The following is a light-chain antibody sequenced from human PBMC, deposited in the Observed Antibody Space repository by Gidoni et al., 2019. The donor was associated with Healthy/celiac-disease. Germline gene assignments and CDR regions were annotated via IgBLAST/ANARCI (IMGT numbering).Light chain of an antibody. CDR1: QGISSY. V-gene: IGKV1-8*01. CDR2: AAS. CDR3: QQYYSYPQT. Sequence: AIRMTQSPSSFSASTGDRVTITCRASQGISSYLAWYQQKPGKAPKLLIYAASTLQSGVPSRFSASGSGTDFPLTISCLQSEDFATYYCQQYYSYPQTFGQGTKVEIK. J-gene: IGKJ1*01.